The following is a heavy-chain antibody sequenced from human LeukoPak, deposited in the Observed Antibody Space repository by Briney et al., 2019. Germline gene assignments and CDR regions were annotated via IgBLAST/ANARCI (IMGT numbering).Heavy chain of an antibody. CDR3: ARNPAAWFGELSSWFDP. J-gene: IGHJ5*02. Sequence: PGGSLRLSCAASRFTFSSYAMHWVRQAPGKGLEWVAVISYDGSSKYYADSVKGRFTISRDNSENTLYLQMSSLKTDDSAVYYCARNPAAWFGELSSWFDPWGQGTLVTVSS. CDR1: RFTFSSYA. CDR2: ISYDGSSK. V-gene: IGHV3-30-3*01. D-gene: IGHD3-10*01.